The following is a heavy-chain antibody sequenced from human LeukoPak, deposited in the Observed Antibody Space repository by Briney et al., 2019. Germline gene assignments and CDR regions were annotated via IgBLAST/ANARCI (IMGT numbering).Heavy chain of an antibody. J-gene: IGHJ4*02. D-gene: IGHD3-22*01. CDR1: GFTVSSNY. CDR2: ISSSGSTT. CDR3: ARDNYDSSGYYFD. V-gene: IGHV3-48*04. Sequence: PGGSLRLSCAASGFTVSSNYMNWVRQAPGKGLEWVSYISSSGSTTHYADSVKGRFTISRDNAKKSLYLQMNSLRAEDTAVYYCARDNYDSSGYYFDWGQGTLVTVSS.